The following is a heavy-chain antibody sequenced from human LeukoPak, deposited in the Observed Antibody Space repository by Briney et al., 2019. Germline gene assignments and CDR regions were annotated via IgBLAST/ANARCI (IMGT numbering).Heavy chain of an antibody. Sequence: PGGSLRLSCAASGFTFSYAWMTWVRLAPGKGLEWVSVVYSGGSTYYADSVKGRFTISRDNSKNTLYLQMNSLRAEDTAVYYCAREGYYDSSGYPSYGMDVWGQGTTVTVSS. CDR2: VYSGGST. J-gene: IGHJ6*02. CDR3: AREGYYDSSGYPSYGMDV. D-gene: IGHD3-22*01. V-gene: IGHV3-66*01. CDR1: GFTFSYAW.